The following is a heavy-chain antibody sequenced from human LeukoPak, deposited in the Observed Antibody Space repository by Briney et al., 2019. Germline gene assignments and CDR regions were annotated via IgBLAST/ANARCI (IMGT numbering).Heavy chain of an antibody. J-gene: IGHJ4*02. Sequence: SETLSLTCTVSGGSISSSSYYWGWIRQPPGKGLEWIGSLHYSGGTYYNPSLKSRVTISVDTSKNQFSLKMSSVTAADTAVYYCARHPMDYGSGSYYDYWGQGTLVTVSS. CDR1: GGSISSSSYY. CDR2: LHYSGGT. D-gene: IGHD3-10*01. CDR3: ARHPMDYGSGSYYDY. V-gene: IGHV4-39*01.